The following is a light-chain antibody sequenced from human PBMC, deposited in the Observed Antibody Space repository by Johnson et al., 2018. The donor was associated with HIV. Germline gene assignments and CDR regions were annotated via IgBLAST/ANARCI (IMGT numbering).Light chain of an antibody. CDR3: GTWDSSLNAYV. J-gene: IGLJ1*01. CDR2: ENS. V-gene: IGLV1-51*02. Sequence: QSVLTQPPSVSAAPGQKVTISCSGSSSNIGNKYVSWYQQLPGTAPKLLIYENSKRHSGIPDRFSGSKSGTSATLGITGLQTVDEADYYRGTWDSSLNAYVFGAATKVAVL. CDR1: SSNIGNKY.